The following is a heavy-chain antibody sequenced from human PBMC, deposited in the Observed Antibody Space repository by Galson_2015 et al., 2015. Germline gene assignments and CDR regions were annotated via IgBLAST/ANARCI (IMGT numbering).Heavy chain of an antibody. J-gene: IGHJ4*02. Sequence: SLRLSCAASGFTFSSYAMSWVRQAPGKGLEWVSAISGSGGSTYYADSVKGRFTISRDNSKNTLYLQMNSLRAEDTAVYYCARVYYDSNGYYSYWGQGTLVTVSS. CDR3: ARVYYDSNGYYSY. CDR1: GFTFSSYA. V-gene: IGHV3-23*01. D-gene: IGHD3-22*01. CDR2: ISGSGGST.